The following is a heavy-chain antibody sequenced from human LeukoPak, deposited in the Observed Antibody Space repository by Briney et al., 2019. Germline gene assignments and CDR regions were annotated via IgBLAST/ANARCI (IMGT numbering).Heavy chain of an antibody. J-gene: IGHJ4*02. CDR1: GFPLSTSGVG. Sequence: ESGPTLVNPTQTLTLTCTFSGFPLSTSGVGVGWIRQPPGKALEWLALIYWDDSKACSPSLKSRVTITKDTSKNQVVLTMTNMDPVDTATYYCAHRPGRGIPAAHWGQGTLVTVSS. CDR3: AHRPGRGIPAAH. CDR2: IYWDDSK. D-gene: IGHD2-21*01. V-gene: IGHV2-5*02.